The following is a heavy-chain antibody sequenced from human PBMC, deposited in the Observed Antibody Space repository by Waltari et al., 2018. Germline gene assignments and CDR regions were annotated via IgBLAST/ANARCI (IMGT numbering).Heavy chain of an antibody. CDR1: GFTFSGYA. J-gene: IGHJ4*02. CDR2: ISGSSYSV. D-gene: IGHD2-15*01. Sequence: EVQLLESGGGLVQPGGSLRLSCAASGFTFSGYAMSWVRQAPGKGLGWVSTISGSSYSVYYADSVKGRFTISRDNPKNTLFLQMNSLRAEDTAVYYCAKDARAAFFDYWGQGTLVTVSS. V-gene: IGHV3-23*01. CDR3: AKDARAAFFDY.